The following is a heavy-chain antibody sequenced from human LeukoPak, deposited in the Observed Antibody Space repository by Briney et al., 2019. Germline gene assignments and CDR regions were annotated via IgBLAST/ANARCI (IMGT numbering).Heavy chain of an antibody. CDR2: INWNGGST. CDR1: GSTFDDYG. CDR3: ARDRGPVGATTGFDY. Sequence: GGSLRLSCAASGSTFDDYGMSWVRQAPGKGLEWVSGINWNGGSTGYADSVKGRFTISRDNAKNSLYLQMNSLRAEDTALYYCARDRGPVGATTGFDYWGQGTLVTVSS. V-gene: IGHV3-20*04. J-gene: IGHJ4*02. D-gene: IGHD1-26*01.